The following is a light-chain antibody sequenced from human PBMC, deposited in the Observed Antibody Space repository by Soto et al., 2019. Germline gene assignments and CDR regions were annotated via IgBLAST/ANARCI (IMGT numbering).Light chain of an antibody. Sequence: QSALTQPPSASGSPGQSVTISCTGTSSDVGGYNYVSWYQQHPAKAPKLMIYEVSRRPSGVPDRFSGSKSGNTASLTVSGLQPEDEADYYCSSYAGSNNLGVFGGGTKLTVL. CDR1: SSDVGGYNY. J-gene: IGLJ3*02. V-gene: IGLV2-8*01. CDR2: EVS. CDR3: SSYAGSNNLGV.